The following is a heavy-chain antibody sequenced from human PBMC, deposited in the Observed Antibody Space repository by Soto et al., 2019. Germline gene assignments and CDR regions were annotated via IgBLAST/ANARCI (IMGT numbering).Heavy chain of an antibody. V-gene: IGHV6-1*01. CDR3: ARGGQAVHKLGLDY. J-gene: IGHJ4*02. CDR1: GDSVSSNRAT. CDR2: TYYRSKWNN. Sequence: QVQLQQSGPGLVQPAQTLSLTCAISGDSVSSNRATWNWIRQYPSRGLEWLGRTYYRSKWNNDYAVSVKSRMTINPDTSKNQFSLQLNSVTPEDTAVYYCARGGQAVHKLGLDYWGQGTLVTVSS. D-gene: IGHD3-10*01.